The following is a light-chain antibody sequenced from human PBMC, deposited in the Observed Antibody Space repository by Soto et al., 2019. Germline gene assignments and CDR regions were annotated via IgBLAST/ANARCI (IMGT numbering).Light chain of an antibody. V-gene: IGLV2-8*01. J-gene: IGLJ2*01. CDR1: SSDVGGFKF. CDR3: SSYAGSNNVL. Sequence: QSALTQPPSASGSPGQSITISCTGTSSDVGGFKFVSWYQQHPGKAPKLMIYEVTKRPSGVPDRFSGSKSGNTASLTVSGLQPEDEADYYCSSYAGSNNVLFGGGTKVTVL. CDR2: EVT.